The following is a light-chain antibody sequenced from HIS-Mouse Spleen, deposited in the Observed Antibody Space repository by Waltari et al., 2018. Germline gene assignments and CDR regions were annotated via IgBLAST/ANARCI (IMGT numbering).Light chain of an antibody. V-gene: IGLV3-10*01. CDR1: ALPQKY. CDR2: EDS. J-gene: IGLJ2*01. Sequence: SYELTQPPSVSVSPGQTARITCPGDALPQKYAYLYHKKSGQAPVLVIYEDSKRPSGISERFSGSSSGTMATLTISGAQVEDEADYYCYSTDSSGNHRVFGGGTKLTVL. CDR3: YSTDSSGNHRV.